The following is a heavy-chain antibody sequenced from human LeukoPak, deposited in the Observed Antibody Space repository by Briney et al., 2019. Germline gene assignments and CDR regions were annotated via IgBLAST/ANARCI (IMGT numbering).Heavy chain of an antibody. D-gene: IGHD3-22*01. Sequence: PSETLSLTCIVSGDSISNIIHYWGWLRQPRGRGLEWIGSVYYTGTTYYSASLKSRVTLSADTSKNEVSLTLKSVPAAATAVYYCARFPARPDSSGYYDNWFDPWGQGILVTVSS. V-gene: IGHV4-39*01. CDR3: ARFPARPDSSGYYDNWFDP. CDR1: GDSISNIIHY. CDR2: VYYTGTT. J-gene: IGHJ5*02.